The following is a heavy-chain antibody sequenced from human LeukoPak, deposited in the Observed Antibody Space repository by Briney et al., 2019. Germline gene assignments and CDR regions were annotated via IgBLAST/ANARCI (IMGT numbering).Heavy chain of an antibody. V-gene: IGHV3-48*04. Sequence: GGSLRLSCAASGFTFSTYRMSWVRQAPGKGLEWVSYISSSSGTIYYADSVKGRFTISRDNAKNSLYLQMNSLRAEDTAVYFCVRRLDSSGFASDYWGQGTLVTVSS. J-gene: IGHJ4*02. CDR1: GFTFSTYR. D-gene: IGHD3-22*01. CDR3: VRRLDSSGFASDY. CDR2: ISSSSGTI.